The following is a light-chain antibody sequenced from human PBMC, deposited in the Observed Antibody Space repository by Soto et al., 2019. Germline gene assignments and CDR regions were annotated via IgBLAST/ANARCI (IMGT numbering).Light chain of an antibody. V-gene: IGLV2-14*03. CDR3: CSYADGSLYF. J-gene: IGLJ1*01. CDR2: YVD. CDR1: IRDVGAYDY. Sequence: QSSLTQPSSLSGSPGQSITISCAGTIRDVGAYDYVSWYLQYPDKAPQLLIYYVDHRPSGVSSRFSGSKSGNTASLTISGLQAEDEGDYYCCSYADGSLYFFGTGTKVNVL.